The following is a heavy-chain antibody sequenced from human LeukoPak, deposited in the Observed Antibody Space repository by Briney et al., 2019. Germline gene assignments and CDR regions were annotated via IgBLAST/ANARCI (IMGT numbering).Heavy chain of an antibody. CDR3: AREMRSYGPDY. V-gene: IGHV3-33*01. D-gene: IGHD5-18*01. J-gene: IGHJ4*02. CDR1: GFTFSRYG. CDR2: IWYDGSNK. Sequence: GRSLRLSCAASGFTFSRYGMHWVRQAPGKGLEWVALIWYDGSNKYYAGSVKGRFAISRDNSKNTLYLQMNSLRAEDTAVYHCAREMRSYGPDYWGQGTLVTVSS.